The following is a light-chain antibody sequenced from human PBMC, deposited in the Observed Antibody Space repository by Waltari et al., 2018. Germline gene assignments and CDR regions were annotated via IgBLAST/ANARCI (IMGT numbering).Light chain of an antibody. J-gene: IGLJ2*01. CDR3: SSYISSSTLEL. CDR1: CRDVGGYNY. CDR2: DVS. V-gene: IGLV2-14*03. Sequence: SALPQPASLSGSPGQSSTLYCTVTCRDVGGYNYFPWYQQHPRKAPKLIIYDVSNRPSGVSNRFSGSKSRNTASLTISGLQAEDEADYYCSSYISSSTLELFGGGTSLTVL.